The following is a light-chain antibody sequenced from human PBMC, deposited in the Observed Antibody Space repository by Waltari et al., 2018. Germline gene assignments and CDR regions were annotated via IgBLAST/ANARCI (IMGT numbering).Light chain of an antibody. J-gene: IGLJ2*01. CDR1: SGHSNNA. Sequence: QLVLTQSPSASASLGASVKFTCTLSSGHSNNAIAWHQQQTEKGPRYLMKVNNDGSHKKGDGIPERFAGSASGAQRYLTIASRQSEDEADYYCQTWGTGIRVFGGGTKLTVL. CDR2: VNNDGSH. V-gene: IGLV4-69*01. CDR3: QTWGTGIRV.